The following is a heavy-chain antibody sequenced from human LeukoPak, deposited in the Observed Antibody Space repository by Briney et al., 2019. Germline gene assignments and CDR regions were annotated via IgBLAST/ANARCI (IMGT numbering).Heavy chain of an antibody. CDR2: IIPIFGTA. J-gene: IGHJ5*02. D-gene: IGHD3-10*01. CDR3: ASITKPDPTVRGVITGPFDP. Sequence: GSSVKVSCKASGGTFSSYAISWVRQAPGQGLEWMGGIIPIFGTANYAQKFQGRVTITADESTSTAYMELSSLRSEDTAVYYYASITKPDPTVRGVITGPFDPWGQGTLVTVSS. V-gene: IGHV1-69*01. CDR1: GGTFSSYA.